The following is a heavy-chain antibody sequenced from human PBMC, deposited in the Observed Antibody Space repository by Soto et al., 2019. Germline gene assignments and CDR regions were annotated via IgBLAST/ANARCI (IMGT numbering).Heavy chain of an antibody. Sequence: GGSLRLSCAASGFTFSNYAMSWVRQAPGKGLEWVSAISSSGGSTYYADSVKGRFTISRDNSKNSLYLQMNSLRAEDTAVYYCSRGSRDFYWGQGTLVTVPS. CDR3: SRGSRDFY. CDR1: GFTFSNYA. J-gene: IGHJ4*02. V-gene: IGHV3-23*01. CDR2: ISSSGGST.